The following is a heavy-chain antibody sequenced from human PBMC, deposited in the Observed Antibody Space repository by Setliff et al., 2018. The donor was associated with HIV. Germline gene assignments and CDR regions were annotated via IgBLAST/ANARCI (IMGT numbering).Heavy chain of an antibody. V-gene: IGHV1-2*02. J-gene: IGHJ4*02. CDR2: IIPKSGET. D-gene: IGHD6-19*01. Sequence: ASVKVSCKSSGYTFTAHHIHWVRQAPGQGPEWMGWIIPKSGETRYAEKFRGRVTMNRDTSTSTVYMELSSLRSEDTDVYYCARDRCSGWYLVWGQGTLVTVSS. CDR1: GYTFTAHH. CDR3: ARDRCSGWYLV.